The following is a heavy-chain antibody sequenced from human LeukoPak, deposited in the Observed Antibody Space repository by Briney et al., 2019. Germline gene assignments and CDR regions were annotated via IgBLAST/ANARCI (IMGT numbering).Heavy chain of an antibody. CDR3: AREWDY. CDR1: GFIFSTYG. J-gene: IGHJ4*02. D-gene: IGHD3-3*01. CDR2: ISDSGGST. Sequence: GGSLRLSCAASGFIFSTYGMSWVRQAPGKGLEWVSSISDSGGSTYYADSVKGRFTISRDNAKKSLYLQMNSLRDEDTAVCYCAREWDYWGQGTLVTVSS. V-gene: IGHV3-23*01.